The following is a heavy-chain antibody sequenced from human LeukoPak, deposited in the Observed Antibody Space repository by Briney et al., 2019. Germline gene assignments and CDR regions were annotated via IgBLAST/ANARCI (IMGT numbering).Heavy chain of an antibody. CDR3: ARGRISQWLVRFDY. D-gene: IGHD6-19*01. Sequence: PPETLSLTCAVYGGSLSGYYWSWIRQPPGKGLEWIGEINHSGSTNYNPSLKSRVTISVDTSKNQFSLKLSSVTAADTAVYYCARGRISQWLVRFDYWGQGTLVTVSS. CDR2: INHSGST. CDR1: GGSLSGYY. J-gene: IGHJ4*02. V-gene: IGHV4-34*01.